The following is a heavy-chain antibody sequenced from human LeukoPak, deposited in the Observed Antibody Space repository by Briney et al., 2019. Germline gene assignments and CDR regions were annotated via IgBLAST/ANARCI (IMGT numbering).Heavy chain of an antibody. CDR3: ARAWGYGDYADAFDI. CDR1: GYTFTSYY. V-gene: IGHV1-46*01. D-gene: IGHD4-17*01. Sequence: ASVKVSCKASGYTFTSYYMHWVRQAPGQGLEWMGIINPSGGSTSYAQKFQGRVTMTRDMSTSTVYMELSSLRSEDTAVYYCARAWGYGDYADAFDIWGQGTMVTVSS. J-gene: IGHJ3*02. CDR2: INPSGGST.